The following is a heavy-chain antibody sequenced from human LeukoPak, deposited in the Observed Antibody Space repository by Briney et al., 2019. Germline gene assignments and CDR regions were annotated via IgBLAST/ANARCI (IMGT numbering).Heavy chain of an antibody. D-gene: IGHD7-27*01. CDR2: IYNDGTT. V-gene: IGHV3-53*01. Sequence: GGSLRLSCAASGFTVITSFMSWVRQAPGKGLAWVSVIYNDGTTYYADSVKGRFTISRDNPKNTLYLQMNTLRAEDTAVYYCTKTGGPWDWGQGTQVTVSS. CDR1: GFTVITSF. CDR3: TKTGGPWD. J-gene: IGHJ4*02.